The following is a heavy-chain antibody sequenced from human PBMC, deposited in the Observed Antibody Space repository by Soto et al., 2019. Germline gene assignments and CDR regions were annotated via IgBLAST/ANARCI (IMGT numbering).Heavy chain of an antibody. CDR3: ASDFGLGSGGLGQ. CDR2: IRGDGADA. Sequence: EVQLVESGGGLVQPGGSLRLSCSTSGFIFSSFWVHWVRQAPGKGLEWVSRIRGDGADANYADSVKGRFTISRDNAKRYLYLQMDSLPVEDPALYFCASDFGLGSGGLGQWGQGTLVTVSS. D-gene: IGHD3-10*01. V-gene: IGHV3-74*01. J-gene: IGHJ4*02. CDR1: GFIFSSFW.